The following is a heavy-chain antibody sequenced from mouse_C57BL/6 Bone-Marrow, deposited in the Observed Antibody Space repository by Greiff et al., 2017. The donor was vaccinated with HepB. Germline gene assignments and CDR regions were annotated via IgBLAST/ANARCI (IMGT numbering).Heavy chain of an antibody. CDR3: ARSFITTVVAHFDY. CDR2: IDPSYSYT. J-gene: IGHJ2*01. V-gene: IGHV1-69*01. Sequence: QVQLQQPGAELVMPGASVKLSCKASGYTFTSYWMHWVKQRPGQGLEWIGEIDPSYSYTNYNQKFKGKSTLTVYKSSSTAYMQLSSLTSEDSAVYYCARSFITTVVAHFDYWGQGTTLTVSS. D-gene: IGHD1-1*01. CDR1: GYTFTSYW.